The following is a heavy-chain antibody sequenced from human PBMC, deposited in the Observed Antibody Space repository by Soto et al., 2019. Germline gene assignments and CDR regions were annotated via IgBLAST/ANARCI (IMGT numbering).Heavy chain of an antibody. CDR3: AREKAAAHYGMDV. CDR2: INPSGGST. CDR1: GYTLTSYY. D-gene: IGHD6-13*01. Sequence: VKVSCKESGYTLTSYYMHWVRQAPGQGLEWMGIINPSGGSTSYAQKFQGRVTMTRDTSTSTVYMELSSLRSEDTAVYYCAREKAAAHYGMDVWGQGTTVTVSS. J-gene: IGHJ6*02. V-gene: IGHV1-46*01.